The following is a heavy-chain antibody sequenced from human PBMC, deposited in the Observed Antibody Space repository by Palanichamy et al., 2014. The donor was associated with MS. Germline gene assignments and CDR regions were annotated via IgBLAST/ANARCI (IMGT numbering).Heavy chain of an antibody. CDR2: IYWNDDK. J-gene: IGHJ3*02. CDR3: AHLRLRWGGRRGDAFDI. D-gene: IGHD3-16*01. V-gene: IGHV2-5*01. CDR1: GFSLTTRSVG. Sequence: QITLKESGPTLVTPTQTLTLTCTFSGFSLTTRSVGVGWIRQPPGKALEWLALIYWNDDKRHSPSLTSRLTITKDTSKDQVILTMTNMDPVDTATYYCAHLRLRWGGRRGDAFDIWGQGTMVTVSS.